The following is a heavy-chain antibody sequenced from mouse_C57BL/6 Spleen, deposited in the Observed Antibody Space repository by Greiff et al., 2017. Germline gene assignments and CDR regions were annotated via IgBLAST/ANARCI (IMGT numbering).Heavy chain of an antibody. CDR2: IRSKSSNYAT. Sequence: EVKVVESGGGLVQPKGSLKLSCAASGFTFNTYAMPWVRQAPGKGLEWVARIRSKSSNYATYYAGSVKDRFTISRDDSQSMLSLQMNNLETEDTAMYYCVRVDEYDDAMDYWGQGTSVTVSS. CDR1: GFTFNTYA. V-gene: IGHV10-3*01. J-gene: IGHJ4*01. D-gene: IGHD2-4*01. CDR3: VRVDEYDDAMDY.